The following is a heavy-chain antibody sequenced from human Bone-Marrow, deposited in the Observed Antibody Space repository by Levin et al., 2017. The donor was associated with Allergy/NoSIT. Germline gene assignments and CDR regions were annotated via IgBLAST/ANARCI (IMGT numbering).Heavy chain of an antibody. CDR3: TSAPYGAQGY. CDR1: GFSFSDAW. J-gene: IGHJ4*02. Sequence: SGGSLRLSCAGAGFSFSDAWMNWVRQAPGEGLVWLGRIKSKSDGATTTYAAPVKGRITISRDDSIDTVYLEMNGLKIEDTGFYYCTSAPYGAQGYWGLGTLVTVSS. D-gene: IGHD4-17*01. V-gene: IGHV3-15*01. CDR2: IKSKSDGATT.